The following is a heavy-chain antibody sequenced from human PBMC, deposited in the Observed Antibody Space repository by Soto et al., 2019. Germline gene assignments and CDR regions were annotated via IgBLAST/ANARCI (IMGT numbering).Heavy chain of an antibody. CDR2: INHSGST. D-gene: IGHD2-15*01. CDR3: ASGLGYCSGGRRLNWFGP. V-gene: IGHV4-34*01. Sequence: QVQLQQWGAGLLKPSETLSLTCAVYGGSFSGYYWSWIRQPPGKGLEWIGEINHSGSTNYNPSLKHRVTISIDTSNNQFSLKLGYVTAADTAVYDCASGLGYCSGGRRLNWFGPWGQGTLVTVSS. CDR1: GGSFSGYY. J-gene: IGHJ5*02.